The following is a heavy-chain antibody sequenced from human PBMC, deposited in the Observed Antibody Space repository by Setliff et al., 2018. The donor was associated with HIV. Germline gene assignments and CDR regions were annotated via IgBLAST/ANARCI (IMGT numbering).Heavy chain of an antibody. J-gene: IGHJ2*01. Sequence: LSLTCTVSSYSISSGYFWGWIRQPPGKGLEWIGTIYHNGNTYYNPSLKSRVTISVDTSKNQFSLKLTSVTAADTAVYYCARSALYGDNFRIFWYFDVWGRGTLVTVSS. V-gene: IGHV4-38-2*02. CDR2: IYHNGNT. D-gene: IGHD4-17*01. CDR3: ARSALYGDNFRIFWYFDV. CDR1: SYSISSGYF.